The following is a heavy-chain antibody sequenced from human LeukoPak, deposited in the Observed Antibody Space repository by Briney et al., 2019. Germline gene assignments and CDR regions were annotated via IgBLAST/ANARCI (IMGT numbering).Heavy chain of an antibody. V-gene: IGHV3-21*01. J-gene: IGHJ3*02. CDR1: GFNFNSYE. CDR2: ISSSSSYI. CDR3: AREGGFLEWLPTHDAFDI. D-gene: IGHD3-3*01. Sequence: GGSLRLSCAASGFNFNSYEMNWVRQAPGKGLEWVSSISSSSSYIYYADSVKGRFTISRDNAKNSLYLQMNSVRAEDTAVYYCAREGGFLEWLPTHDAFDIWGQGTMVTVSS.